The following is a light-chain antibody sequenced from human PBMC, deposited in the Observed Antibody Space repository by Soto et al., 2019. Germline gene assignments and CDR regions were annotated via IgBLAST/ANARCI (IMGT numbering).Light chain of an antibody. V-gene: IGKV1-5*03. Sequence: DIQMTQSPSTLSASIGDRVTITCRASQSISSWLAWYQQKPGKAPKLLIYKASNLESGVPSRFSGSGSGTAFTLTISSLQPDDFATYFCQQYISYCTFGQGTTLEIK. CDR2: KAS. J-gene: IGKJ1*01. CDR3: QQYISYCT. CDR1: QSISSW.